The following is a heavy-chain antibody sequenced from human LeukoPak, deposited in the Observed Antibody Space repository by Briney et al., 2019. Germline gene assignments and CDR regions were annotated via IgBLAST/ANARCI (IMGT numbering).Heavy chain of an antibody. CDR2: IYPGDSDT. J-gene: IGHJ4*01. V-gene: IGHV5-51*01. Sequence: GESLKISCKASGYRFTTYWIGWVRQMPGKGLEWMGIIYPGDSDTRYSPSFEGQVTISADKSITTAYLQWSSLKASDTAMYYCARQITDQSSGYDSIDYWGHGTLVTVSS. CDR3: ARQITDQSSGYDSIDY. D-gene: IGHD5-12*01. CDR1: GYRFTTYW.